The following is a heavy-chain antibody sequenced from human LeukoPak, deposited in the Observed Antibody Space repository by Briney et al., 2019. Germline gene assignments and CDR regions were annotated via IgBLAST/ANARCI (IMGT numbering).Heavy chain of an antibody. J-gene: IGHJ5*02. Sequence: SETLSLTCTVSGGSISSSGYYWGWIRQPPGKGLEWIASIYYSESTYYNPSLKSRVTISVDTSKNQLSLKLSSLTAADTAVYYCARHEYSGSYYGLSWFDPWGQGTLVTASS. D-gene: IGHD1-26*01. CDR3: ARHEYSGSYYGLSWFDP. V-gene: IGHV4-39*01. CDR1: GGSISSSGYY. CDR2: IYYSEST.